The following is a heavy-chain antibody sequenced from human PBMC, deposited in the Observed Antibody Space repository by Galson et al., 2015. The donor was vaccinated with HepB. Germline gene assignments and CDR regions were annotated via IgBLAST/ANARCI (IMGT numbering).Heavy chain of an antibody. CDR3: ARGRRGSIFGVVIRSWFDP. J-gene: IGHJ5*02. CDR1: GESLSDYY. CDR2: INHSGDT. Sequence: ETLSLTCGVDGESLSDYYWSWICQPPGKGLEWIGEINHSGDTKYNPSLKSRVTPSVDTSKNQFSLKVNSVTAADTAVYYCARGRRGSIFGVVIRSWFDPWGQGTLVTVSS. V-gene: IGHV4-34*01. D-gene: IGHD3-3*01.